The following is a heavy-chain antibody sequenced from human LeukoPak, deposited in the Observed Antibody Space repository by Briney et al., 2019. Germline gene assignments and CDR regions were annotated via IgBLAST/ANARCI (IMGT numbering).Heavy chain of an antibody. D-gene: IGHD3-3*01. J-gene: IGHJ4*02. CDR1: GGSISSYY. CDR2: INHSGST. Sequence: PSETLSLTCTVSGGSISSYYWSWIRQPPGKGLEWIGGINHSGSTNYNPSLKSRVTISVDTSKNQFSLKLSSVTAADTAVYYCARFSVFGNDDYWGQGTLVTVSS. V-gene: IGHV4-34*01. CDR3: ARFSVFGNDDY.